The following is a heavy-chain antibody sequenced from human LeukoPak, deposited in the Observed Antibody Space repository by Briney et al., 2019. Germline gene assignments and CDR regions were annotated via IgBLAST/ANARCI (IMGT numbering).Heavy chain of an antibody. J-gene: IGHJ4*02. D-gene: IGHD6-19*01. CDR2: IYYSGST. V-gene: IGHV4-59*01. CDR1: GGSISSYY. Sequence: SETLSLTCTVSGGSISSYYWSWIRQPPGKGLEWIGYIYYSGSTNYNPSLKSRVTISVDTSKNHFSLRLSSVTAADTAVYYCARGGGLRYNSGWYWYFDYWGQGTLVTVSS. CDR3: ARGGGLRYNSGWYWYFDY.